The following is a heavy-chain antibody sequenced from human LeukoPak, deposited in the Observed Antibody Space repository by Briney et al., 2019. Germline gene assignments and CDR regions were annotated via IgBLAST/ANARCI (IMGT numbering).Heavy chain of an antibody. Sequence: SETLSFTCTVSGGSISDTSFYWGWIRQPPGKGLEWIGYIFSTGDTYYNASLQSRITISVDTSKNQFSLRLTSVTAADTAVYYCALVDEGYWGQGTLVTVSS. V-gene: IGHV4-39*01. CDR3: ALVDEGY. CDR2: IFSTGDT. J-gene: IGHJ4*02. CDR1: GGSISDTSFY.